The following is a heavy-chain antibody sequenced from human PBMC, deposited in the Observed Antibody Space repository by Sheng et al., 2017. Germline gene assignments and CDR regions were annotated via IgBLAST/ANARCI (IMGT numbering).Heavy chain of an antibody. J-gene: IGHJ5*02. V-gene: IGHV3-7*04. CDR1: GFTFSSYW. CDR3: AGGNWFDP. Sequence: EVQLVESGGGLVQSGGSLRLSCAASGFTFSSYWMSWVRQAPGKGLEWVASMKEDGSETYYVDSVKGRFTISRDNVKNSLYLQMNSLRAEDTAVYYCAGGNWFDPWGQGTLVIVSS. CDR2: MKEDGSET.